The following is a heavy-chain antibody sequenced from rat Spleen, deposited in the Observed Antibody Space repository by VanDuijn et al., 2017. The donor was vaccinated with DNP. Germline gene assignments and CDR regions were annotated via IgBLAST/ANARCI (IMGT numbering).Heavy chain of an antibody. CDR3: ARWHLYLSYFDY. CDR2: MWSDGDT. V-gene: IGHV2-32*01. CDR1: GFSLNIFH. D-gene: IGHD1-2*01. Sequence: QVQLRESGPALVQPSQTLSLTCTASGFSLNIFHVHWVRQPPGKGLEWMGVMWSDGDTSSNSALKSRLSISRDTSKSQVFLEMNSLQTEDTAMYFCARWHLYLSYFDYWGQGVMVTVSS. J-gene: IGHJ2*01.